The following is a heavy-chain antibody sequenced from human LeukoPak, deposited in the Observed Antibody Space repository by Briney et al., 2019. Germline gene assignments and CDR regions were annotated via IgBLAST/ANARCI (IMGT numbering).Heavy chain of an antibody. CDR1: GCSISSYY. D-gene: IGHD3-22*01. CDR2: IYYSGST. Sequence: SETLSLTCTVSGCSISSYYWSWIRQPPGKGLEWIGYIYYSGSTNYNPSLKSRVTISVDTSKNQFSLKLSSVTAADTAVYYCARTGVVTDFDYWGQGTLVTVSS. J-gene: IGHJ4*02. V-gene: IGHV4-59*08. CDR3: ARTGVVTDFDY.